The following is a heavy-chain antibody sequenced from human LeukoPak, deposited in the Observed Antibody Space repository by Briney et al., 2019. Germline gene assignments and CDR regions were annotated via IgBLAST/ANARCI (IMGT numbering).Heavy chain of an antibody. Sequence: GFTXXNAWMSWVRQAPGKGLEWVGRIKSKTDGGTTDYAAPVKGRFTISRDDSKNTLYLQMNSLKTEDTAVYYCTTVVRSGYYYEFPYYFDYWGQGTLVTVSS. D-gene: IGHD3-22*01. CDR2: IKSKTDGGTT. CDR1: GFTXXNAW. J-gene: IGHJ4*02. CDR3: TTVVRSGYYYEFPYYFDY. V-gene: IGHV3-15*01.